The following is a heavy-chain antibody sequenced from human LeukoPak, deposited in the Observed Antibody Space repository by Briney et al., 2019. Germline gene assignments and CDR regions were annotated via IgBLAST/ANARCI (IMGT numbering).Heavy chain of an antibody. CDR2: ISWNSGSI. CDR3: AKDMGSEVVTPRFDY. Sequence: PGRSLRLSCAASAFTFDNYGMHWVRHAPGKGLEWVSGISWNSGSIGYADSVKGRFTITRDNAKNSLYLQMNSLRAEDTALYYCAKDMGSEVVTPRFDYWGQGTLVTVSS. CDR1: AFTFDNYG. D-gene: IGHD4-23*01. V-gene: IGHV3-9*01. J-gene: IGHJ4*02.